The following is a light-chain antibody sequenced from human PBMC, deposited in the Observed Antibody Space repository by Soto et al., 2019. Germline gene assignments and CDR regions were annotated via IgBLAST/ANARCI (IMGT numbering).Light chain of an antibody. V-gene: IGKV1-39*01. CDR1: QSISSY. Sequence: DIPMTQSPSSLSASVGDRVTITCRASQSISSYLNWYQQKPGKAPKLLIYAASSLQSGVPSRFSGSGSGTDFTLTISSLQPEDFATYYCQQSYSLITFGPGTKVDIK. J-gene: IGKJ3*01. CDR3: QQSYSLIT. CDR2: AAS.